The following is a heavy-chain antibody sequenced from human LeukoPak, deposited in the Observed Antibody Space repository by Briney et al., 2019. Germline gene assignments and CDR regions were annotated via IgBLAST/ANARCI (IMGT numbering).Heavy chain of an antibody. CDR2: INHSGST. Sequence: SETLSLTCAVYGGSFSGYYWSWIRQPPGKGLEWIGEINHSGSTNYNPSLKSRVTIPVDTSKNQFSLKLSSVTAADTAVYYCARGIPRQYSSSWYNYWGQGTLVTVSS. V-gene: IGHV4-34*01. CDR3: ARGIPRQYSSSWYNY. D-gene: IGHD6-13*01. CDR1: GGSFSGYY. J-gene: IGHJ4*02.